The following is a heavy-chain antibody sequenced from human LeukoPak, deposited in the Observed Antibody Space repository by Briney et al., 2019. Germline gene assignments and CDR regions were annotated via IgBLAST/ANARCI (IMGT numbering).Heavy chain of an antibody. CDR3: ARDLRITIFGVVIQPAFDY. V-gene: IGHV1-18*01. CDR2: ISAYNGNT. D-gene: IGHD3-3*01. J-gene: IGHJ4*02. CDR1: GYTFTSYG. Sequence: ASVKVSCKASGYTFTSYGISWVRQAPGQGLEWMGWISAYNGNTNYAQKLQGRATMTTDTSTSTAYMELRSLRSDDTAVYYCARDLRITIFGVVIQPAFDYWGQGTLVTVSS.